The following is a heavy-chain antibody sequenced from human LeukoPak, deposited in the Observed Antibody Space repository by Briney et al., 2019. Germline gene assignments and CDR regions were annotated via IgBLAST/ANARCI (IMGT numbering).Heavy chain of an antibody. D-gene: IGHD3-10*01. CDR1: GSTFSTDG. J-gene: IGHJ5*01. Sequence: GGSLRLSCAASGSTFSTDGISWVRQAPGKGLEWVASINQGGSGKYYPDSVKGRFTISRDNAKNSLYLQMNSLRAEDTAVYYCARVRPGVADSWGQGTLVSVSS. CDR3: ARVRPGVADS. CDR2: INQGGSGK. V-gene: IGHV3-7*01.